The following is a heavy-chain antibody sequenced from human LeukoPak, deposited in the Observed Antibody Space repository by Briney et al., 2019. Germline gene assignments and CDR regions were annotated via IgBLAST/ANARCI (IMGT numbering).Heavy chain of an antibody. J-gene: IGHJ4*02. D-gene: IGHD2-15*01. CDR3: AKSMGIVVVVAAEPFDY. CDR1: GVTISSYS. V-gene: IGHV3-23*01. Sequence: GGSLRLSYAASGVTISSYSMSWVRQAPGKGLEWVSAITGSGGSTYYADSVQGRFTISRDNSQTTLYLQMNSLRCEDTAVYYCAKSMGIVVVVAAEPFDYWGEGSLVTVSS. CDR2: ITGSGGST.